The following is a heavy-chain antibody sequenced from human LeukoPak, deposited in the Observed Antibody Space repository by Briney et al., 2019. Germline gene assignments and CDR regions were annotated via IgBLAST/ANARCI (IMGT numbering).Heavy chain of an antibody. J-gene: IGHJ4*02. D-gene: IGHD6-13*01. CDR2: IYYSGST. CDR3: ARRGSSWRFDY. CDR1: GGSISDYY. Sequence: SETLSLTCAFYGGSISDYYWSWIRQPPGKGLEWIGYIYYSGSTNYNPSLKSRVTISVDTSKNQFSLKLSSVTAADTAVYYCARRGSSWRFDYWGQGTLVTVSS. V-gene: IGHV4-59*08.